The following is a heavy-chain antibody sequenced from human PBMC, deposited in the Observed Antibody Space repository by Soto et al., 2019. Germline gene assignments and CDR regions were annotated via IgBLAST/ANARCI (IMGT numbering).Heavy chain of an antibody. CDR1: GCSIISGGYY. Sequence: ASETLSLTCTFSGCSIISGGYYWSWIRQHPGKGLEWIGYIYYSGSTYYNPSLKSRVTISIDRSKNQFSLKLSSVTAADTAVYYCARVPDYWGQGILVTVSS. D-gene: IGHD2-2*01. V-gene: IGHV4-31*03. J-gene: IGHJ4*02. CDR2: IYYSGST. CDR3: ARVPDY.